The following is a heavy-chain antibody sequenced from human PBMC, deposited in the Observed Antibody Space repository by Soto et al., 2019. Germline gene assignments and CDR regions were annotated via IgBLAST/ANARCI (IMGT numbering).Heavy chain of an antibody. CDR2: IIPILGIA. Sequence: ASVKVSCKASGGTFSSYAISWVRQAPGQGLEWMGRIIPILGIANYAQKFRGRVTITADKSTSTAYMELSSLRSEDTAVYYCARATRVVPAASFPYYYMDVWGKGTTVTVSS. CDR1: GGTFSSYA. D-gene: IGHD2-2*01. J-gene: IGHJ6*03. V-gene: IGHV1-69*04. CDR3: ARATRVVPAASFPYYYMDV.